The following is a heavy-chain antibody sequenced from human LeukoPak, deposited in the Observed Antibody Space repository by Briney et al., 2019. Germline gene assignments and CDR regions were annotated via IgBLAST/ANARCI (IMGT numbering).Heavy chain of an antibody. Sequence: PGESLKISCKGSEYRFSNYWLGWVRQMPGKGLEWMGIIYPGDSDTRYSPSFQGQVTISVEKSISTAYLQWSSLTASDTAIYYCARLQVGESGSYGDYWGQGTLVTVSS. D-gene: IGHD1-26*01. CDR3: ARLQVGESGSYGDY. J-gene: IGHJ4*02. CDR1: EYRFSNYW. CDR2: IYPGDSDT. V-gene: IGHV5-51*01.